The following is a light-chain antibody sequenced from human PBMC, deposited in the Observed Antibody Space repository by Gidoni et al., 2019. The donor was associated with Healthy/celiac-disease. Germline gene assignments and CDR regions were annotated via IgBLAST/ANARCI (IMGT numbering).Light chain of an antibody. CDR2: DAS. V-gene: IGKV3-11*01. J-gene: IGKJ3*01. CDR1: QSVSSY. CDR3: QQRSNWPGA. Sequence: EIVLTQSPATLSLSPGERATLSCRASQSVSSYLAWYQQKPGQAPRLLIYDASNRATGIPARFSGSGSGTDFTLNISRLEPEDFAVYYCQQRSNWPGAFGHGTKVDIK.